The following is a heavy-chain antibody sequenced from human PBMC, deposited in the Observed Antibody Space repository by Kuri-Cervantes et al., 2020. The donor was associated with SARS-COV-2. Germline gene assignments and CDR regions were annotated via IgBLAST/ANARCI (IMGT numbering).Heavy chain of an antibody. V-gene: IGHV3-13*05. CDR1: GFTFSSYD. CDR2: IGTAGDP. CDR3: ARGIIDLRFLDGAEDY. D-gene: IGHD3-3*01. Sequence: GESLKISCAASGFTFSSYDMHWVRQATGKGLEWVSAIGTAGDPYYPGSVKGRFTISRENAKNSLYLQMNSLRAEDTAVYYCARGIIDLRFLDGAEDYWGQGTLVTVSS. J-gene: IGHJ4*02.